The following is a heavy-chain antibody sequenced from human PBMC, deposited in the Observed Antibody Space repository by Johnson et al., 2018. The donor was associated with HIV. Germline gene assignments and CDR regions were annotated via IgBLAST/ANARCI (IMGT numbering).Heavy chain of an antibody. CDR3: ARECSGGSCYPLDHDAFDI. CDR1: GFTVSSNY. CDR2: INTGGGT. V-gene: IGHV3-66*02. D-gene: IGHD2-15*01. J-gene: IGHJ3*02. Sequence: MLLVESGGGLVQPGGSLRLTCAASGFTVSSNYMRWVRQAPGKGLEWVSVINTGGGTYYADSVTGRFTMSRDNSKNTLYLQMNSLRAEDTAVYYCARECSGGSCYPLDHDAFDIWGQGTMVTVSS.